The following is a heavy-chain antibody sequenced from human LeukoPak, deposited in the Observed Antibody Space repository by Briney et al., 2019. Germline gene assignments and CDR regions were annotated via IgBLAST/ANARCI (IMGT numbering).Heavy chain of an antibody. Sequence: GESLKISCKGSGYSFSSYWIGWVRQMPGRGLEWMGIIYPGDSETRYSPSFQGQVTISADKSINTAYLQWTSLKASDTAMYYCAAISGYFSGWNAWGQGTLVTVSS. CDR3: AAISGYFSGWNA. D-gene: IGHD6-19*01. CDR2: IYPGDSET. CDR1: GYSFSSYW. J-gene: IGHJ4*02. V-gene: IGHV5-51*01.